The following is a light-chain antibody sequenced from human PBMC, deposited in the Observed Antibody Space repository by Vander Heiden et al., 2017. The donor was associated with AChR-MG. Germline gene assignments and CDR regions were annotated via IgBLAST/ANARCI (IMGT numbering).Light chain of an antibody. V-gene: IGKV3-20*01. J-gene: IGKJ2*01. CDR1: QSVSNNY. CDR3: QQYGTSPYT. Sequence: EIVLTQSPRTLSLSPGERATLSCRDSQSVSNNYLAWYQHKPGQAPRLLIHGASSRATGVVDRFSGSGSGTDFTLTISRLEPEDFAVYYCQQYGTSPYTFGQGTKLEIK. CDR2: GAS.